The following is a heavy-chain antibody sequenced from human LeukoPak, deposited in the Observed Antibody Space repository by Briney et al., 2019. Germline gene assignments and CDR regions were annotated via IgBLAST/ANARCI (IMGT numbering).Heavy chain of an antibody. CDR2: IYYSGST. J-gene: IGHJ4*02. V-gene: IGHV4-31*03. D-gene: IGHD6-13*01. Sequence: SETLSLTCTVSVGSISSGGYYWSWIRQHPGEGLEWIGYIYYSGSTYYHPSRKSRVPISVDTSKNQYSLKLSSVTAADTAVYYCARVVGKQQLDYWGQGTLVTVSS. CDR1: VGSISSGGYY. CDR3: ARVVGKQQLDY.